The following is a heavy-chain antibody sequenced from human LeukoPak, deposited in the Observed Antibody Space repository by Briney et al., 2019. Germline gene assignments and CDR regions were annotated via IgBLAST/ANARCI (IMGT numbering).Heavy chain of an antibody. CDR3: ARDLEDAFDI. CDR2: IYYSGST. J-gene: IGHJ3*02. CDR1: GGSISSYY. D-gene: IGHD5-24*01. Sequence: SETLSLTCIVSGGSISSYYWSWIRQPPGKGLEWIGYIYYSGSTNYNPSLKSRVTISVDTSKNQFSLKLSSVTAADTAVYYCARDLEDAFDIWGQGTMVTVSS. V-gene: IGHV4-59*01.